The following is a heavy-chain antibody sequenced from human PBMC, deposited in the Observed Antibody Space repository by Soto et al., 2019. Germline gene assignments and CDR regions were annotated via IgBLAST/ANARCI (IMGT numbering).Heavy chain of an antibody. CDR2: IYYSGST. J-gene: IGHJ6*03. D-gene: IGHD1-1*01. V-gene: IGHV4-61*01. CDR1: GGSISSSSYY. CDR3: ARDANFYATAGMDV. Sequence: SETLSLTCTVSGGSISSSSYYWGWIRQPPGKGLEWIGYIYYSGSTNYNPSLKSRVTISVDTSKNQFSLKLSSVTAADTAVYYCARDANFYATAGMDVWGKGTTVTVSS.